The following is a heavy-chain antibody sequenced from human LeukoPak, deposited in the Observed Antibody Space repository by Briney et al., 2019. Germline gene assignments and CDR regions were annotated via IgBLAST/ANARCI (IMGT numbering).Heavy chain of an antibody. D-gene: IGHD3-22*01. V-gene: IGHV3-30*02. CDR3: AKVVLASDYYDSSGYSFDY. Sequence: PGGSLRLSCAASGFTFSSYGMHWVRQAPGKGLEWVAFIRYDGSNKYYADSVKGRFTISRDNSKNTLYLQMNSLRAEDTAVYYCAKVVLASDYYDSSGYSFDYWGQGTLVTVSS. CDR2: IRYDGSNK. CDR1: GFTFSSYG. J-gene: IGHJ4*02.